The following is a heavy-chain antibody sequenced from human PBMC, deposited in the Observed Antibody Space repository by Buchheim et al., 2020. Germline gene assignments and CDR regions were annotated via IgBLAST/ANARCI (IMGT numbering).Heavy chain of an antibody. CDR1: GGSFSGYY. CDR3: ARVQNRLGWYFDL. Sequence: QVQLQQWGAGLLKPSETLSLTCAVYGGSFSGYYWSWIRQPPGKGLEWIGEINHSGSTNYNPSLKSRVTISVETSKNKFSLKLSSVTAADTAVYYCARVQNRLGWYFDLWGRGTL. J-gene: IGHJ2*01. D-gene: IGHD1-14*01. CDR2: INHSGST. V-gene: IGHV4-34*01.